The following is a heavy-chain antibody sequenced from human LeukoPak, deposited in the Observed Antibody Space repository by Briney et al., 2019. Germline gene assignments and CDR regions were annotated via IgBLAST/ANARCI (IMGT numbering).Heavy chain of an antibody. Sequence: GASVKVSCKASGYTFTSYYMHWVRQAPGQGLEWMGIINPSGGSTSYAQKFQGRVTMTRDTSTSTVYMELSSLRSEDTAVYYCARSPYYYDSSGYYSSRGEYFQHWGQGTLVTVSS. CDR2: INPSGGST. J-gene: IGHJ1*01. V-gene: IGHV1-46*01. D-gene: IGHD3-22*01. CDR1: GYTFTSYY. CDR3: ARSPYYYDSSGYYSSRGEYFQH.